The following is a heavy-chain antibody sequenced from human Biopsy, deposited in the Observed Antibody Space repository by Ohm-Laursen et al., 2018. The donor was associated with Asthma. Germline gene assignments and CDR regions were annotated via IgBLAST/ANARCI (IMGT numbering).Heavy chain of an antibody. J-gene: IGHJ3*01. Sequence: GASVKVSCKASGYNFISFAIHWVRQAPGQRIEWMGWVNTGNGDTKHSQKFQGRVTITRDTSASTAYMELRSLRSEDTATYYCARTYYDFLTGQVKDVFGVWGQGTMVTVSS. V-gene: IGHV1-3*04. CDR2: VNTGNGDT. D-gene: IGHD3-9*01. CDR3: ARTYYDFLTGQVKDVFGV. CDR1: GYNFISFA.